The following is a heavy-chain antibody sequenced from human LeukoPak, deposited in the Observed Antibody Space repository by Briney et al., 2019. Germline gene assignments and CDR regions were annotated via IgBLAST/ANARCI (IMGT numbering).Heavy chain of an antibody. CDR1: GFTFSSYW. CDR3: ARAGLGYCSSTSCPNDAFDI. V-gene: IGHV3-48*01. J-gene: IGHJ3*02. Sequence: GGSLRLSCAASGFTFSSYWMSWVRQAPGKGLEWVSYISSSSSTIYYVDSVKGRFTISRDNAKNSLYLQMNSLRAEDTAVYYCARAGLGYCSSTSCPNDAFDIWGQGTMVTVSS. CDR2: ISSSSSTI. D-gene: IGHD2-2*01.